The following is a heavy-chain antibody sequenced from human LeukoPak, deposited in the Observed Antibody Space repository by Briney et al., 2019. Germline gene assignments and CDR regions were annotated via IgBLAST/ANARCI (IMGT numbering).Heavy chain of an antibody. CDR3: ACTHGPIDH. D-gene: IGHD2-8*01. CDR1: GDSVSSNAAA. J-gene: IGHJ5*02. Sequence: HSQTLSLTCSISGDSVSSNAAAWNWIRQSPSRGLEWLGRTYYRSKWYTEYAVSVKSRITVKSDTSKNQFSLQPNSVTPEDTAVYYCACTHGPIDHWGQGTLVTVSS. CDR2: TYYRSKWYT. V-gene: IGHV6-1*01.